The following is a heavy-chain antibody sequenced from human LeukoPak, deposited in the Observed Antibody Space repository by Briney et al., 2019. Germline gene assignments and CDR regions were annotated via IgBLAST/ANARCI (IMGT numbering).Heavy chain of an antibody. CDR2: IYSGGSV. V-gene: IGHV3-66*01. CDR3: ARGLGTNYGGYCTGGGCPVY. D-gene: IGHD2-8*02. Sequence: GGSLRLSCVDSTLSVGGSFVSWVRQAPGKGLEWVSVIYSGGSVYSADSVKGRFTISRDYSDNTVYLQMNSLRVEDTAVYYCARGLGTNYGGYCTGGGCPVYWGQGTLVTVSS. CDR1: TLSVGGSF. J-gene: IGHJ4*02.